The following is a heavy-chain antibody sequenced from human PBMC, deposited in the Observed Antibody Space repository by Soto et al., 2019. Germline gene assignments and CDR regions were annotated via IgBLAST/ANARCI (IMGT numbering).Heavy chain of an antibody. J-gene: IGHJ5*02. CDR1: GGSISSGGYY. V-gene: IGHV4-31*03. CDR2: IYYSGST. Sequence: SETLSLTCTVSGGSISSGGYYWSWIRQHPGKGLEWIGYIYYSGSTYYNPSLKSRVTISVDTSKNQFSLKLSSVTAADTAVYYCAREMAAAGPNCFDPWGQGTLVTVSS. D-gene: IGHD6-13*01. CDR3: AREMAAAGPNCFDP.